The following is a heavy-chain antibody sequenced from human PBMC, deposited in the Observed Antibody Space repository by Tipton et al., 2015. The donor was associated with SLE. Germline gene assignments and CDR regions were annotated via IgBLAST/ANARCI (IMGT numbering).Heavy chain of an antibody. CDR1: GDSISSTSYY. CDR2: VYYTGNT. Sequence: LRLSCIVSGDSISSTSYYWGWIRQPPGKGLEWVGTVYYTGNTFYNPSLKSRVTISVDRSKNQFSLKLTSVTAADTAVYLCARRNYDVLTGYYDGFDIWRHGTVVTVSS. CDR3: ARRNYDVLTGYYDGFDI. J-gene: IGHJ3*02. V-gene: IGHV4-39*07. D-gene: IGHD3-9*01.